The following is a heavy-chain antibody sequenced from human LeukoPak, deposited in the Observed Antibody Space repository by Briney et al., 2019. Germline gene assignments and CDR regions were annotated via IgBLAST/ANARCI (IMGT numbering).Heavy chain of an antibody. V-gene: IGHV3-23*01. D-gene: IGHD2-2*01. J-gene: IGHJ4*02. CDR3: AKDVGYCISASCSKFYYFDY. CDR1: GFTFTNNA. Sequence: PGGSLRLSCAASGFTFTNNAMIWVRQAPGKGLEGVAGISASGGDTYYTDSVKGRFTISRDNSKNTLYLQMNSLRAEDTAVYYCAKDVGYCISASCSKFYYFDYWSQGSLVTVSS. CDR2: ISASGGDT.